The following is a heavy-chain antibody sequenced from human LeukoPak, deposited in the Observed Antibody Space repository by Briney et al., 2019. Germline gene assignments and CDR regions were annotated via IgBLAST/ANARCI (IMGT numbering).Heavy chain of an antibody. J-gene: IGHJ4*02. Sequence: ASVKVSCKASGYTFTSYDINWVRQATGQGLEWMGWMNPNSGNTGYAQKFQGRVTITRNTSISTAYMELNSLRAEDTAVYYCANHESSGWFDYWGQGTLVTVSS. CDR1: GYTFTSYD. D-gene: IGHD6-19*01. CDR3: ANHESSGWFDY. CDR2: MNPNSGNT. V-gene: IGHV1-8*03.